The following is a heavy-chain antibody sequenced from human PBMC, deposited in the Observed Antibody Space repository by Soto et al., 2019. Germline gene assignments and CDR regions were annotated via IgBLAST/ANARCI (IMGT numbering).Heavy chain of an antibody. CDR1: GFTFSSYS. Sequence: GGSLRLSCAASGFTFSSYSMNWVRQAPGKGLEWVSYISSSSSTIYYADSVKGRFTISRDNAKNTLYLQMNSLRAEDTAVYYCAKDIPGTGTTYSRVENAFDIWGQGTMVTVSS. V-gene: IGHV3-48*01. CDR3: AKDIPGTGTTYSRVENAFDI. CDR2: ISSSSSTI. D-gene: IGHD1-7*01. J-gene: IGHJ3*02.